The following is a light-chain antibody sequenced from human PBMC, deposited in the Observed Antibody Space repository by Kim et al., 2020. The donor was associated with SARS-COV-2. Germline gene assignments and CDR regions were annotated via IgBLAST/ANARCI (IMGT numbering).Light chain of an antibody. CDR1: QSVSSTY. V-gene: IGKV3-20*01. J-gene: IGKJ2*02. Sequence: EIALSQSPGTLSLSPGERAALSCRTSQSVSSTYLAWYQQKPGQAPRLLIYGGSSRAAGIPDRFSGSGSGTDFTLTISRLEPEDFAVYYCQQYDSSPRTFGQGPSWRS. CDR3: QQYDSSPRT. CDR2: GGS.